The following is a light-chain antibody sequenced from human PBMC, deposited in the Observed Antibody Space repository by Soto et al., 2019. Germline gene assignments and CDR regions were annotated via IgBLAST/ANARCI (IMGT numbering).Light chain of an antibody. CDR2: NNN. CDR3: ALWDDSLNGLRV. V-gene: IGLV1-44*01. Sequence: QSVLTQPPSASGTPGQTVTISCSGSSSNIGSNLVNWYQLLPGTTPRLLIYNNNQRPSAFPDRFSGSKSGTSASLAISGLQSEDEGDYFCALWDDSLNGLRVFGGGTKLTVL. J-gene: IGLJ3*02. CDR1: SSNIGSNL.